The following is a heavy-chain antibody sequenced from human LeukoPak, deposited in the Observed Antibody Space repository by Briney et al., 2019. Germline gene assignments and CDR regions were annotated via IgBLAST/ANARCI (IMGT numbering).Heavy chain of an antibody. CDR3: ATTPLLRCSGGSCYAGNYYYYMDV. CDR1: GFTFSSYA. V-gene: IGHV3-23*01. J-gene: IGHJ6*03. Sequence: GGSLRLSCAASGFTFSSYAMSWVRQAPGKGLEWVSAISGSGGSTYYADSVKGRFTISRDNSKNTLYLQMNSLRVEDTAVYYCATTPLLRCSGGSCYAGNYYYYMDVWGKGTTVTVSS. CDR2: ISGSGGST. D-gene: IGHD2-15*01.